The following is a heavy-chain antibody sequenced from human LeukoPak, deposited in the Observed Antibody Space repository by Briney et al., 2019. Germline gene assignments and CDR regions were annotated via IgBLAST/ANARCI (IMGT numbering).Heavy chain of an antibody. CDR1: GFTFSSYG. V-gene: IGHV3-30*18. D-gene: IGHD3-9*01. Sequence: GGSLRLSCAASGFTFSSYGMHWVRQAPGKGLEWVAVISYDGSNKYYADSVKGRFTISRDNSKNTLYLQMNSLRAEDTAVYYCAKDPSRYFDLGYFDYWDQGTLVTVSS. CDR3: AKDPSRYFDLGYFDY. J-gene: IGHJ4*02. CDR2: ISYDGSNK.